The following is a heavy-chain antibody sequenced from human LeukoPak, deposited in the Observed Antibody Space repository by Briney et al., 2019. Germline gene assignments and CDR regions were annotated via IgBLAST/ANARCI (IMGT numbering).Heavy chain of an antibody. D-gene: IGHD2-21*02. V-gene: IGHV3-23*01. CDR3: AKGGVRGDFYFDC. J-gene: IGHJ4*01. CDR1: GFTFSSYG. Sequence: GVPLRLSCAASGFTFSSYGMIWVPRSPGKGLEGVSAISGSGCSTFYADSVKGRFTISRDNSKNTLYLQMNSLRAEDTAVYYCAKGGVRGDFYFDCWGHGTLVTVSS. CDR2: ISGSGCST.